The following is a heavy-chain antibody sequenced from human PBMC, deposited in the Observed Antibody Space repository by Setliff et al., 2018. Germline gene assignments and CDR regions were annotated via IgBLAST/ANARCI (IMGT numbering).Heavy chain of an antibody. Sequence: GASVKVSCKASGYTFKTYGFTWVRQAPGQGLEWMGWISPYNGNTNPAQKFQGRVTMTTDTSTSTAYMELKSLRYDDTAVYYCARDRGLEADVVSLINMGDFWGQGTLVTVSS. D-gene: IGHD2-21*01. CDR1: GYTFKTYG. CDR2: ISPYNGNT. CDR3: ARDRGLEADVVSLINMGDF. J-gene: IGHJ4*02. V-gene: IGHV1-18*01.